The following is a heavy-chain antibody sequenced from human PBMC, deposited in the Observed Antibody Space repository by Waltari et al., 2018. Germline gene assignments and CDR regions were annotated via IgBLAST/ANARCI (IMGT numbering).Heavy chain of an antibody. Sequence: QVQLQESGPGLVKPSETLSLTCAVSGYSISSGYYWGWIRQPPGKGLEWIGSIYHSGDTYHNPALKSRVTISVDTAKNQFSLKLSSVTAADTAVYYCARLEAVAGNDYWGQGTLVTVSS. D-gene: IGHD6-19*01. J-gene: IGHJ4*02. CDR2: IYHSGDT. V-gene: IGHV4-38-2*01. CDR1: GYSISSGYY. CDR3: ARLEAVAGNDY.